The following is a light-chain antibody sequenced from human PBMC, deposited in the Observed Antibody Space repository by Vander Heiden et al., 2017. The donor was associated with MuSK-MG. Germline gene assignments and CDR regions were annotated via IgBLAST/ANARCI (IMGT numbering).Light chain of an antibody. J-gene: IGLJ2*01. CDR1: SGINVGTYR. CDR2: YKSDSDK. V-gene: IGLV5-45*01. Sequence: QAVLTQPASLSASPGASASLTCTLRSGINVGTYRIHWYQQKPGSPPQYLLRYKSDSDKQQGSGVPSRFYGSKDASANAGILLISGLQSEDEADYYCMVWHSSAVVFGGGTKVTVL. CDR3: MVWHSSAVV.